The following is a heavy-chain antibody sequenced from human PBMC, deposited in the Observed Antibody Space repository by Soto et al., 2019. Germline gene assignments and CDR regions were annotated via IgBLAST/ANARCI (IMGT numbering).Heavy chain of an antibody. J-gene: IGHJ4*02. D-gene: IGHD3-16*02. Sequence: QVQLVQSGAEVKKPGASVKVSCKASGYTFTSYGISWVRQAPGHGLEWMGWISAYNGNTNYVQKLQGRVTMTTDTSTSTAYMELRSLRSDDTAVYYCARDKTVSGSYPEFDYWGQGTLVTVSS. V-gene: IGHV1-18*01. CDR2: ISAYNGNT. CDR3: ARDKTVSGSYPEFDY. CDR1: GYTFTSYG.